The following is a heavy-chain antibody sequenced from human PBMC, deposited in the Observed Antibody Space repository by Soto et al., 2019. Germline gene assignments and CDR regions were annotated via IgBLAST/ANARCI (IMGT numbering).Heavy chain of an antibody. Sequence: QVQLVESGGGVVQPGRSLRLSCAASGFTFSSYAMHWVRQAPGKGLEWVAVISYDGSNKYYADSVKGRFTISRDNSKNTLYLQMNSLRAEDTAVYYCARDRPRWHCSGGSCYSGCLDYWGQGTLVTVSS. D-gene: IGHD2-15*01. CDR3: ARDRPRWHCSGGSCYSGCLDY. CDR2: ISYDGSNK. J-gene: IGHJ4*02. CDR1: GFTFSSYA. V-gene: IGHV3-30-3*01.